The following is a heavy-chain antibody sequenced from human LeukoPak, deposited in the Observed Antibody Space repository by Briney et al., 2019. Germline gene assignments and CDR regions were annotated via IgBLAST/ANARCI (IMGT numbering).Heavy chain of an antibody. Sequence: GGSLRLSCAGSGFLFSTYSFNWVRQAPGKGVEWVSSISSSGSSIYYADSVKGRFTISRDNSKNTLYLQMNSLRAEDTAVYYCARVGNDFWSGYYAAYFQHWGQGTLVTVSS. D-gene: IGHD3-3*01. V-gene: IGHV3-21*01. J-gene: IGHJ1*01. CDR1: GFLFSTYS. CDR2: ISSSGSSI. CDR3: ARVGNDFWSGYYAAYFQH.